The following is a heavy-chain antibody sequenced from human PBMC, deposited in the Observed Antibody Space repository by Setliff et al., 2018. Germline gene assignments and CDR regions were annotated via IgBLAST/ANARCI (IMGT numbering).Heavy chain of an antibody. Sequence: RASVKVSCKASGGTFSSYAISWVRQAPGQGLEWMGGIIPIFGTANYAQKFQGRVTITADESTSTAYMELSSLRSEDTAVYYCARAYCSGGSCFRPMDYWGQETLVTV. CDR1: GGTFSSYA. CDR2: IIPIFGTA. CDR3: ARAYCSGGSCFRPMDY. J-gene: IGHJ4*02. D-gene: IGHD2-15*01. V-gene: IGHV1-69*13.